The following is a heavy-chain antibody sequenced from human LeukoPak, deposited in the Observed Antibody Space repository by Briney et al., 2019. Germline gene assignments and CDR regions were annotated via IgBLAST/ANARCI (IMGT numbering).Heavy chain of an antibody. V-gene: IGHV3-73*01. J-gene: IGHJ3*02. D-gene: IGHD6-19*01. CDR1: GFTFSGSA. CDR2: IRSKANSYAT. CDR3: TRHKTQWLVHQNDAFDI. Sequence: GGSLRLSCAASGFTFSGSAMHWVRQASGKGLEWVGRIRSKANSYATAYAASVKGRFTISRDDSKNTAYLQMNSLKTEDTAVYYCTRHKTQWLVHQNDAFDIWGQGTMVTVSS.